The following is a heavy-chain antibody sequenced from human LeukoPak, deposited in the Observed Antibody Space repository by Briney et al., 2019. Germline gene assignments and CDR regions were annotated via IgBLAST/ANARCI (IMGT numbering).Heavy chain of an antibody. J-gene: IGHJ5*02. Sequence: GGSLRLSCAASGFTFSSYSMNWVRQAPGKGLEWVSSISSSSSYIYYADSVKGRFTISRDNAKSSLYLQMNSLRAEDTAVYYCARAVSLWFGELSDQFLRWSRFDPWGQGTLVTVSS. CDR3: ARAVSLWFGELSDQFLRWSRFDP. CDR2: ISSSSSYI. D-gene: IGHD3-10*01. V-gene: IGHV3-21*01. CDR1: GFTFSSYS.